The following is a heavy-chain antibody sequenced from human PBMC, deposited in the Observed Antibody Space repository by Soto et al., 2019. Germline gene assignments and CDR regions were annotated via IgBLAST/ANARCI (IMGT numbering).Heavy chain of an antibody. V-gene: IGHV4-4*02. Sequence: QVPLQESGPGLVRPSGTLSLPCAVSGASISSTTSGNLWSWVRQPPGKGLEWIGEIYHSGSTTYNPSLKSRVTMSVDKSKNQFSLKLSSVTAADTAVYYCARMVGATLVDFWGQGTLVTVSS. D-gene: IGHD1-26*01. CDR3: ARMVGATLVDF. CDR2: IYHSGST. J-gene: IGHJ4*02. CDR1: GASISSTTSGNL.